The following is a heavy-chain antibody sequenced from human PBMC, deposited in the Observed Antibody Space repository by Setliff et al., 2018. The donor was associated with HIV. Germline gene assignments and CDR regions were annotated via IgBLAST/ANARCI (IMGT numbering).Heavy chain of an antibody. CDR2: INPSGGST. V-gene: IGHV1-46*01. Sequence: ASVKVSCKASGYTFTQYYIHWVRQAPGQGLEWMGIINPSGGSTGCAQKFQGRVTVTSDTSTSTVHMELSSLRSDDTAVYYCARDGRHDRNRWYVTHQYFKYWGQGTLVTVSS. CDR1: GYTFTQYY. D-gene: IGHD2-15*01. CDR3: ARDGRHDRNRWYVTHQYFKY. J-gene: IGHJ1*01.